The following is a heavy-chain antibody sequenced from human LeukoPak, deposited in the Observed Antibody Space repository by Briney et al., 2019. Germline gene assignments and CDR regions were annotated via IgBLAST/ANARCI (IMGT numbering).Heavy chain of an antibody. V-gene: IGHV3-33*01. CDR3: ARGFGRYLPPGNDAFDI. J-gene: IGHJ3*02. CDR1: RFTFSTYG. CDR2: IWYDGSNK. D-gene: IGHD3-9*01. Sequence: TGGSLRLSCAASRFTFSTYGMHWVRQAPGRGLEWVAFIWYDGSNKYYADSVEGRFTISRDNSKNTLYLQMNSLRAEDTAVYHCARGFGRYLPPGNDAFDIWGLGTVVTVSS.